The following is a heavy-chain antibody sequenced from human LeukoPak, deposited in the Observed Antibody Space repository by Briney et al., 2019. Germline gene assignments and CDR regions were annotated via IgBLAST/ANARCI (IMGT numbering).Heavy chain of an antibody. J-gene: IGHJ4*02. CDR1: GYTFTGYY. Sequence: ASVKVSCKASGYTFTGYYMHWVRQAPGQGLEWMGWINPNSGGTDYAQKFQGRVTMTRDTSISTAYMELSRLRSDDTAVYYCARARTAIGLFSSPYYFDYWGQGTLVTVSS. V-gene: IGHV1-2*02. CDR2: INPNSGGT. CDR3: ARARTAIGLFSSPYYFDY. D-gene: IGHD6-6*01.